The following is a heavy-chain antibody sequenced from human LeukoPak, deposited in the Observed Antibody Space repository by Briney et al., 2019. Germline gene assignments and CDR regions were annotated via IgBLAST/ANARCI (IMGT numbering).Heavy chain of an antibody. CDR1: GLTLSNYW. D-gene: IGHD4-23*01. J-gene: IGHJ4*02. V-gene: IGHV3-7*01. Sequence: GGSLRLSCAASGLTLSNYWMTWVRQAPGKGLEWVAIIGHDGYYIRYGDSVRGRFTISRDNANNALYLQMTSLRVEDTAVYYCARITVVPDCWGQGTLVTVSS. CDR2: IGHDGYYI. CDR3: ARITVVPDC.